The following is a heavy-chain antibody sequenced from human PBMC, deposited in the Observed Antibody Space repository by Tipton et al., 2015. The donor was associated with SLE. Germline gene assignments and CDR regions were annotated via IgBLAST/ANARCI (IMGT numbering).Heavy chain of an antibody. CDR2: VYYTGNT. CDR1: GASISTSSYY. Sequence: GLVKPSETLSLTCSVSGASISTSSYYWGWIRQPPGKGLEWVGTVYYTGNTFYNPSLKSRVTISVDTSKNQFSLNLSSVTAADTAVYYCARDEYRYDTTGHHLLGHFDFWGQGTLVTVSS. V-gene: IGHV4-39*07. D-gene: IGHD3-22*01. J-gene: IGHJ4*02. CDR3: ARDEYRYDTTGHHLLGHFDF.